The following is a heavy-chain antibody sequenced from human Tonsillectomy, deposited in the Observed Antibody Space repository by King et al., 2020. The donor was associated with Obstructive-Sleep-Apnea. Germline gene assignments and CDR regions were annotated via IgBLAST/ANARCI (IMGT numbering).Heavy chain of an antibody. CDR3: ARDFAVVPARYYYYGMDV. Sequence: QLVQSGGGVVQPGRSLRLSCAASGFTFSSYGMHWVRQAPGKGLEWVAVIWYDGSNKYYADSVKGRFTISRDNSKNTLYLQMNSLRAEDTAVYYCARDFAVVPARYYYYGMDVWGQGTTVTVSS. CDR2: IWYDGSNK. D-gene: IGHD2-2*01. V-gene: IGHV3-33*01. J-gene: IGHJ6*02. CDR1: GFTFSSYG.